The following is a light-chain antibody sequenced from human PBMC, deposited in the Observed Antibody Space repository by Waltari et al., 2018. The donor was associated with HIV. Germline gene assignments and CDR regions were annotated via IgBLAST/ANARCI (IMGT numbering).Light chain of an antibody. V-gene: IGKV2-28*01. Sequence: IVMSQSPLSLSVTSVEPPSISCTSSQRLLHSNGYNYLEWYLQKKGQSPQVLIYLGANRASGVPDRMSGSGSGTDFILKISRVEAEDVGVYYCMQALKTPSITFGQGTRLEIK. CDR3: MQALKTPSIT. CDR2: LGA. CDR1: QRLLHSNGYNY. J-gene: IGKJ5*01.